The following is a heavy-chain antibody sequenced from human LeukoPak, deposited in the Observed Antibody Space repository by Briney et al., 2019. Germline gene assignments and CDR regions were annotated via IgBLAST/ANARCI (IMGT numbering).Heavy chain of an antibody. CDR1: GITISTYG. J-gene: IGHJ4*02. D-gene: IGHD3-22*01. CDR2: ISYDGSDK. Sequence: GGSLRLSCATSGITISTYGMHWVRQAPGKGLEWVATISYDGSDKYYADSLKGRFTISRDNSKNTLYLQMNSLRADDTAVYYCAQDRGSSSPYYYDSSGFFFVWGQGTLVTVSS. V-gene: IGHV3-30*18. CDR3: AQDRGSSSPYYYDSSGFFFV.